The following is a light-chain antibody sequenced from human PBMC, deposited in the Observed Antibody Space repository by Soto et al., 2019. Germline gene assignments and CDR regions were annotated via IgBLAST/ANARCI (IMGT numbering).Light chain of an antibody. V-gene: IGKV1-27*01. CDR3: QRYTSACGT. J-gene: IGKJ1*01. CDR2: AAS. Sequence: DIQMTQSPSSLSASVGDRVTITCRASQGISNYLAWYPKKPGKLPKLLTYAASTLQSGVPSRFSGSGSETDFTLTISSLQPEYAATYDCQRYTSACGTCGQVTKVDIX. CDR1: QGISNY.